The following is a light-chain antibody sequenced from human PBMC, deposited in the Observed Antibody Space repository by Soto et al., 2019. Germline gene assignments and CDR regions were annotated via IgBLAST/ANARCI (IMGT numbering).Light chain of an antibody. CDR1: QSVSSSY. J-gene: IGKJ5*01. CDR2: GAS. V-gene: IGKV3-20*01. Sequence: EIVLTQSPGTLSLSPGERATLSYRASQSVSSSYLAWYQHKPGQAPRLLIYGASSRATGIPDRFSGSGSGADFTLTISRLEPEDFAVYYCHQYGISPPVTFGQGTRLEIK. CDR3: HQYGISPPVT.